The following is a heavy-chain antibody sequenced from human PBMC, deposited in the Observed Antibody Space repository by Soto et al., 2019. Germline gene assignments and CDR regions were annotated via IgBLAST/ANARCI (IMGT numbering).Heavy chain of an antibody. CDR1: GYTFTRYD. CDR2: MNPKSGYT. J-gene: IGHJ4*01. D-gene: IGHD4-17*01. CDR3: ARTDGDFDS. V-gene: IGHV1-8*01. Sequence: QVQLVQSGAEVKKPGASVKVSCKTSGYTFTRYDINWMRQATGQGLEWMGWMNPKSGYTGSAQRFQGRITMTRDTSISTAYMELSSVRSDDTAMYYWARTDGDFDSWGQGTLVTVSS.